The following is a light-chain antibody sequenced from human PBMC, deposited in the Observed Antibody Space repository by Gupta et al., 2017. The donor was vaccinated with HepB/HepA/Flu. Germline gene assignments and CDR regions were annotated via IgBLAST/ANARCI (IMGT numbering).Light chain of an antibody. CDR3: QQHDNYPLFS. CDR2: AAT. CDR1: QDIYSR. Sequence: AIRMTQSPSSFSASTGDRVTISCRASQDIYSRLAWYQQQPGKAPKLLIYAATTLQSGVPSRFSGSGYKKDLTLPTNSRQQEDFATYYYQQHDNYPLFSFGHGTKV. J-gene: IGKJ3*01. V-gene: IGKV1-8*01.